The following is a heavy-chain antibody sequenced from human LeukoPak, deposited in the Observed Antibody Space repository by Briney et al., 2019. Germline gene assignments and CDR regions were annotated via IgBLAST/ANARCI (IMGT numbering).Heavy chain of an antibody. Sequence: GGSLRLSCAASGFTFSSYSMNWVRQAPGKGLEWVSSISSSSSYIYYADSVKGRFTISRDNAKNSLYLQMNSLRAEDTAVYYCAREISCYDFWSGYLNPADYWGQGTLVTVSS. V-gene: IGHV3-21*01. J-gene: IGHJ4*02. D-gene: IGHD3-3*01. CDR3: AREISCYDFWSGYLNPADY. CDR1: GFTFSSYS. CDR2: ISSSSSYI.